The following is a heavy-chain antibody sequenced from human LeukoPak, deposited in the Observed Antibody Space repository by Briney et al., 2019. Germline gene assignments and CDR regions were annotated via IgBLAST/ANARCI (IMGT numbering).Heavy chain of an antibody. V-gene: IGHV3-21*01. CDR1: GFTFNTYN. CDR2: VSSSSSYI. J-gene: IGHJ3*02. Sequence: GGSLRLSCVASGFTFNTYNMNWVRQAPGKGLEWVSSVSSSSSYIYYADSVKGRFSISRDNAKNSLYLQMNSLRAEDTAVYYCARDLAPHSTQNAFDIWGQGTMVTVSS. D-gene: IGHD6-13*01. CDR3: ARDLAPHSTQNAFDI.